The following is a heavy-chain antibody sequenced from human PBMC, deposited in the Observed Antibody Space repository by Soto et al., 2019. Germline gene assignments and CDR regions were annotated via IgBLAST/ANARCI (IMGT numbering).Heavy chain of an antibody. D-gene: IGHD3-9*01. Sequence: GGSLRLSCAASGFTFSSYVMHWVRQAPGKGLEWVAAILYDGINKYYADSVKGRFTISRDNSKNTLYLQMNSLRAEDTAVYYCARGAYYDVLTGSYSSGMDVWGKGTTVTVYS. J-gene: IGHJ6*04. V-gene: IGHV3-30*03. CDR2: ILYDGINK. CDR3: ARGAYYDVLTGSYSSGMDV. CDR1: GFTFSSYV.